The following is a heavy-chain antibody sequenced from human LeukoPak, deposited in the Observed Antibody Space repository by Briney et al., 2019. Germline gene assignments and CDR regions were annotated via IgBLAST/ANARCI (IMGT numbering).Heavy chain of an antibody. CDR1: GFTFSNYA. V-gene: IGHV3-23*01. J-gene: IGHJ6*03. CDR3: AKEDGYTYYYYMDV. CDR2: ISGSGDST. D-gene: IGHD5-18*01. Sequence: PGGSLRLSCAASGFTFSNYAMRWVRQAPGKGLEWVSGISGSGDSTYYADSVKGRFTISRDNSKNTLYLQMNSLRAEDTAVYYCAKEDGYTYYYYMDVWGKGTTVTISS.